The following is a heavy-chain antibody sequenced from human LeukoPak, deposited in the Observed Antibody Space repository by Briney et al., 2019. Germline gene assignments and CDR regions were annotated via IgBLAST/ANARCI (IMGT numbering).Heavy chain of an antibody. CDR2: IYTSGST. V-gene: IGHV4-4*09. CDR3: ARHHYRGPWFDP. J-gene: IGHJ5*02. D-gene: IGHD4-11*01. Sequence: SETLSLTCTVSGGSISSYYWSWIQQPPGKGLEWIGYIYTSGSTNYNPSLKSRVTISVDTSKNQFSLKLSSVTAADTAVYYCARHHYRGPWFDPWGQGTLVTVSS. CDR1: GGSISSYY.